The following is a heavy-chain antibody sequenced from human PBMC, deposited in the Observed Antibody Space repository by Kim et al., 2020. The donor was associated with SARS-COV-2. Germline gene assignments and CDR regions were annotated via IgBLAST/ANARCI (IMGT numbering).Heavy chain of an antibody. D-gene: IGHD2-2*01. J-gene: IGHJ6*02. Sequence: SGKGRFTISRDNAKNSLYLQMNSLRAEDTALYYCAKDRGVVVPAAGGMDVWGQGTTVTVSS. V-gene: IGHV3-9*01. CDR3: AKDRGVVVPAAGGMDV.